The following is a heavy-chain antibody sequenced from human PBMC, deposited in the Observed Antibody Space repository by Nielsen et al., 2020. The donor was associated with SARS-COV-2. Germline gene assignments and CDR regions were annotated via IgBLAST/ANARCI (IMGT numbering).Heavy chain of an antibody. V-gene: IGHV1-18*01. CDR2: ISAYNGNT. CDR1: GYTFTSYG. D-gene: IGHD3-3*01. CDR3: ARQRPSVSDFWSGYYPY. J-gene: IGHJ4*02. Sequence: ASVKVSCKASGYTFTSYGISWVRQAPGQGLEWMGWISAYNGNTNYAQKFQGRVTITRDTSASTAYMELSSLRSEDTAVYYCARQRPSVSDFWSGYYPYWGQGTLVTVSS.